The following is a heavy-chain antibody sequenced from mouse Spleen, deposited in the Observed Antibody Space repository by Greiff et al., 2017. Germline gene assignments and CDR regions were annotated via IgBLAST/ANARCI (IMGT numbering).Heavy chain of an antibody. CDR2: IYPGNSDT. CDR3: TRSASDYYAMDY. CDR1: GYSFTSYW. D-gene: IGHD3-2*02. V-gene: IGHV1-5*01. J-gene: IGHJ4*01. Sequence: EVQLQESGTVLARPGASVKMSCKASGYSFTSYWMHWVNQRPGQGLEWIGAIYPGNSDTSYNQKFKGKAKLTAVTSASTAYMELSSLTNEDSAVYYCTRSASDYYAMDYWGQGTSVTVSS.